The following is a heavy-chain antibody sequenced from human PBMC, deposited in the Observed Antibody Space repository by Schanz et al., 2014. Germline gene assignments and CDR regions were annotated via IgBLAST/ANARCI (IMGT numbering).Heavy chain of an antibody. CDR1: GFTFSNNW. CDR3: VRDERVISGVWFDP. Sequence: VQMVESGGGVVQPGGSLRLYCAASGFTFSNNWMHWFRQGPGKGLSWVARIDGEGSDTRYADSVKGRFTISRDNARNTVSLQMNSLRADDTAVYYCVRDERVISGVWFDPWGQGTLVTVSS. V-gene: IGHV3-74*01. J-gene: IGHJ5*02. D-gene: IGHD3-16*02. CDR2: IDGEGSDT.